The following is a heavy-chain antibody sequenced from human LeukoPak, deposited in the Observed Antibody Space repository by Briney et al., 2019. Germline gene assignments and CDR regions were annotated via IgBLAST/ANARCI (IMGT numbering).Heavy chain of an antibody. D-gene: IGHD3-22*01. CDR1: GFTFSSYA. J-gene: IGHJ4*02. V-gene: IGHV3-30-3*01. CDR2: ISYDGSNK. Sequence: GGSLRLSCAASGFTFSSYAMHWVRQAPGKGLEWVAVISYDGSNKYYADSVKGRFTISRDNSKNTLYLQMNSLRAEDTAVYYCASPSTRNYYDSSGYYHPDYWGQGTLVTVSS. CDR3: ASPSTRNYYDSSGYYHPDY.